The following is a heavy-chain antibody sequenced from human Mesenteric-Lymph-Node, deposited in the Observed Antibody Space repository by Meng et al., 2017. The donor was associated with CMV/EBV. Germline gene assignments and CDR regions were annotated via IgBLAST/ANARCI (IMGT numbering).Heavy chain of an antibody. J-gene: IGHJ4*02. CDR1: GYTFTSYG. D-gene: IGHD3-22*01. V-gene: IGHV1-18*01. CDR3: ARSSSGYLPFDY. CDR2: ISAYNGNT. Sequence: ASVKVSCKASGYTFTSYGISWVRQAPGQGLEWMGWISAYNGNTNYAQKLQGRVTMTTDTSTSTAYMELRSLRSEDTAVYYCARSSSGYLPFDYWGQGTLVTVSS.